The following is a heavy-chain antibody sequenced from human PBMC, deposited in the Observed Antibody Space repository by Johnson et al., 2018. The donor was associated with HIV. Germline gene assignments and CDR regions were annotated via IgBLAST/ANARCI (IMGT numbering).Heavy chain of an antibody. Sequence: VQLVESGGGLEQPGGSLRLSCAASGFTFSNYEMNWVRQAPGKGLEWVSYISSSGTTIYYADSLKGRFTISRDNAKNSLYLQMNSLRVEDTAVYYCARDRPYYYGSGDAFDIWGQGTMVTVSS. CDR1: GFTFSNYE. J-gene: IGHJ3*02. V-gene: IGHV3-48*03. CDR3: ARDRPYYYGSGDAFDI. CDR2: ISSSGTTI. D-gene: IGHD3-10*01.